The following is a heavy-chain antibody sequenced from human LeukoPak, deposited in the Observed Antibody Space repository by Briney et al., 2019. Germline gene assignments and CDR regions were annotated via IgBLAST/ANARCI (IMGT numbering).Heavy chain of an antibody. D-gene: IGHD3-10*01. J-gene: IGHJ3*02. CDR3: ARGHRVYDAFDI. CDR2: IYYSGST. CDR1: GGSISSYY. Sequence: SETLSLTCTVSGGSISSYYWSWIRQPPGKGLEWIGYIYYSGSTSYNPSLKSRVTISVDTSKNQFSLKLSSVTAADTAVYYCARGHRVYDAFDIRGQGTMVTVSS. V-gene: IGHV4-59*01.